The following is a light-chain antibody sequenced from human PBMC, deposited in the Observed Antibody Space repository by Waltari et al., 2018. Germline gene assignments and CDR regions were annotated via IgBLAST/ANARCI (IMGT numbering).Light chain of an antibody. CDR3: MQATHWPPT. V-gene: IGKV1-39*01. Sequence: DIQMTQFPTSLSASVEDRVTITCRASQTITNYLNWYQQKSGKAPRLLIYGASNLQGGVPDRFSGSGSGTDFTLKINRVEAEDVGVYYCMQATHWPPTFGQGTRLEIK. CDR2: GAS. CDR1: QTITNY. J-gene: IGKJ5*01.